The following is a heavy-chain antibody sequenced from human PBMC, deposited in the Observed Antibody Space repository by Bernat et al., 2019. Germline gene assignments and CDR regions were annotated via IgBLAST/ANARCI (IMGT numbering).Heavy chain of an antibody. J-gene: IGHJ6*02. Sequence: EVQLLESGGGLVQPGGSLRLSCAASGFTFSSYAMSWVRQAPGKGLEWVSAISGSGETTYYADSVKGRFTISRDNSKNTLYLQMNSLRAEDTAVYYCASAKYYSGSGSYYTNSPYYGMDVWGQGTRSPSL. V-gene: IGHV3-23*01. CDR2: ISGSGETT. CDR1: GFTFSSYA. CDR3: ASAKYYSGSGSYYTNSPYYGMDV. D-gene: IGHD3-10*01.